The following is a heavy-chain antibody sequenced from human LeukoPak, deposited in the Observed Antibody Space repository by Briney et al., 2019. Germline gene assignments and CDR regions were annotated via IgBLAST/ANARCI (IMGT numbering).Heavy chain of an antibody. CDR2: ISSSSSYI. CDR3: ARDEVRGVYYGMDV. D-gene: IGHD3-10*01. CDR1: GFTFSSYS. Sequence: GGSLRLSCAASGFTFSSYSMNWVRQAPGKGLEWVSSISSSSSYIYYADSVKGRFTISRDNAKNSLYLQMNSLRAEDTAVYYCARDEVRGVYYGMDVWGQGTTVTVSS. V-gene: IGHV3-21*01. J-gene: IGHJ6*02.